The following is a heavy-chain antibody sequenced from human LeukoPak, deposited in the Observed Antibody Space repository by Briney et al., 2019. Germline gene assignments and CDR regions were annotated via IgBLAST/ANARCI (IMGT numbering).Heavy chain of an antibody. D-gene: IGHD5-12*01. Sequence: GGSLRLSCAASGFTFSNAWMSWVRQAPGKGLEWVCRIKSKTDGGTTDYAAPVKGRFTISRDDSKNTLYLQMNSLKTEDTAVYYCTTDARTPYSGYDPVGYWGQGTLVTVSS. J-gene: IGHJ4*02. V-gene: IGHV3-15*01. CDR1: GFTFSNAW. CDR2: IKSKTDGGTT. CDR3: TTDARTPYSGYDPVGY.